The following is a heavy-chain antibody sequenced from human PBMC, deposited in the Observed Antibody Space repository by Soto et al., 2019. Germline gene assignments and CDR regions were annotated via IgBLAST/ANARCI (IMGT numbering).Heavy chain of an antibody. CDR2: IRGDGGQT. D-gene: IGHD3-9*01. CDR1: GGTFIGYG. J-gene: IGHJ4*02. CDR3: ARNVGLDSADFFAH. V-gene: IGHV3-23*01. Sequence: TGGPESHSYPASGGTFIGYGVGWVRKEPGKGLQCVSTIRGDGGQTHYTDSVKGRFSISRDNSKYTVYLQMHSLRAEDTAMFFCARNVGLDSADFFAHCGQATLVTVSS.